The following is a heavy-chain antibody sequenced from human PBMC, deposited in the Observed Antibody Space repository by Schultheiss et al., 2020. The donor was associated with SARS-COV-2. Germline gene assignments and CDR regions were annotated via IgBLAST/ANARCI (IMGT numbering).Heavy chain of an antibody. D-gene: IGHD3-22*01. Sequence: SETLSLTCAVYGGSFSGYYWSWIRQPPGKGLEWIGEINHSGSTNYNPSLKSRVTISVDTSKNQFSLKLSSVTAADTAVYYCARGPSEYYDGSGYYYVFDYWGQGTLVTVSS. CDR3: ARGPSEYYDGSGYYYVFDY. CDR2: INHSGST. CDR1: GGSFSGYY. J-gene: IGHJ4*02. V-gene: IGHV4-34*01.